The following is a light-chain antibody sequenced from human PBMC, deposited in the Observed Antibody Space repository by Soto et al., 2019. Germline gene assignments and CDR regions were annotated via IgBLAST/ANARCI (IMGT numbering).Light chain of an antibody. Sequence: EIVLTQSPATLSLSPGVRATLSCRASQTISTYLAWYKQKPGQAPRLLIYDASNRAPGIPARFSGSGSGTDFTLTISSLEPEDFAVYYCQQRYNWPPYTFGPGTKLEIK. V-gene: IGKV3-11*01. CDR2: DAS. J-gene: IGKJ2*01. CDR3: QQRYNWPPYT. CDR1: QTISTY.